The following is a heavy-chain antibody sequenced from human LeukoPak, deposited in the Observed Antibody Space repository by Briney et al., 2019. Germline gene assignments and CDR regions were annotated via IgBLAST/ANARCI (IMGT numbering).Heavy chain of an antibody. CDR2: IVVGSGDT. D-gene: IGHD3-22*01. CDR1: GFTFTSSA. CDR3: AALPHYYDSSGYYIDY. Sequence: AASVKVSCKASGFTFTSSAVQWVRQARGQRLEWIGWIVVGSGDTNYAQKFQERVTITRDMSTSTAYMELSSLRSEDTAVYYCAALPHYYDSSGYYIDYWGQGTLVTVSS. J-gene: IGHJ4*02. V-gene: IGHV1-58*01.